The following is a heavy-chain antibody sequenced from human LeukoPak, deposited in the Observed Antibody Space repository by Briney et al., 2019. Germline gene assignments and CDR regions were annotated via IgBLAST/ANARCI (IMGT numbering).Heavy chain of an antibody. Sequence: SDTLSVTCTLSGDSISSSRFYWAWLRQPPGKGLECIGNIYYSGITYYNPSLKSRVTISVDTSKNQFSLKLSSVTAADTAVYYCASQVASIDYWGQGTLVTVSS. D-gene: IGHD5-12*01. CDR3: ASQVASIDY. CDR2: IYYSGIT. CDR1: GDSISSSRFY. J-gene: IGHJ4*02. V-gene: IGHV4-39*07.